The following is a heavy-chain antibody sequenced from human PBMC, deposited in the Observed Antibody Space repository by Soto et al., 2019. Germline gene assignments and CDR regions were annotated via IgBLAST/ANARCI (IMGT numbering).Heavy chain of an antibody. D-gene: IGHD6-19*01. J-gene: IGHJ4*02. Sequence: ASVKVSCKASGYTFTSYGISWVRQAPGQGLEWMGWISAYNGNTNYAQKLQGRVTMTTDTSTSTAYTELRSLRSDDTAVYYCARDYLPYSSAGRVFSYWGQGTLVTVSS. CDR3: ARDYLPYSSAGRVFSY. CDR1: GYTFTSYG. V-gene: IGHV1-18*01. CDR2: ISAYNGNT.